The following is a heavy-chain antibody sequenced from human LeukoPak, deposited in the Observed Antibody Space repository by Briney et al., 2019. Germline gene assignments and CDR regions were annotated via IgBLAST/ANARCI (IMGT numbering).Heavy chain of an antibody. D-gene: IGHD3-9*01. J-gene: IGHJ6*04. CDR1: GGTFSSYA. Sequence: ASVKVSCKASGGTFSSYAISWVRQAPGQGLEWMGGIIPIFGTANYAQKFQGRVTITADKSTSTAYMELSSLRSEDTAVCYCARAGPAYYDILTGYSSRPHGYYYGMDVWGKGTTVTVSS. CDR3: ARAGPAYYDILTGYSSRPHGYYYGMDV. CDR2: IIPIFGTA. V-gene: IGHV1-69*06.